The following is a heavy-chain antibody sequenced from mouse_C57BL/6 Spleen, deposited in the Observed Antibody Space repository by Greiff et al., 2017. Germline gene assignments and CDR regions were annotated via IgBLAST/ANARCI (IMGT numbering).Heavy chain of an antibody. J-gene: IGHJ2*01. Sequence: QVQLQQPGAELVKPGASVKLSCKASGYTFTSYWMHWVKQRPGRGLEWIGRIDPNSGGTKYNEKFKSKATLTVDKPSSTAYMPLSSLTSEDSAVYYCARGGYYYGSSYDDWGQGTTLTVSS. D-gene: IGHD1-1*01. V-gene: IGHV1-72*01. CDR2: IDPNSGGT. CDR3: ARGGYYYGSSYDD. CDR1: GYTFTSYW.